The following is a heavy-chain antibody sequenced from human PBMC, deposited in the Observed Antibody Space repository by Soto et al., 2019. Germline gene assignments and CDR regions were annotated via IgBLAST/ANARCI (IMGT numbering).Heavy chain of an antibody. CDR2: IWYDGSNK. D-gene: IGHD1-26*01. Sequence: GGSLRLSCAASGFTFSSYGMHWVRQAPGKGLEWVAVIWYDGSNKYYADSVKGRFTISRDNSKNTLYLQMSSLRAEDTAVYYCARVGGTTWGMDVWGQGTTVTVSS. CDR3: ARVGGTTWGMDV. CDR1: GFTFSSYG. J-gene: IGHJ6*02. V-gene: IGHV3-33*01.